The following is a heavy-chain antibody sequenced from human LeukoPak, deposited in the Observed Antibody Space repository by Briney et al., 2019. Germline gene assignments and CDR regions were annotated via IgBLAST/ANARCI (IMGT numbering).Heavy chain of an antibody. V-gene: IGHV3-74*01. CDR1: GFTFSSYW. CDR3: ARDGGSGSLGAFDI. CDR2: IDSDGKST. J-gene: IGHJ3*02. Sequence: GGSLRLSCAASGFTFSSYWMHWVRQVPGKGLVWVSRIDSDGKSTTYADSVKGRFTFSRDNAKNTLYLQMNSLRAEDTAVYYCARDGGSGSLGAFDIWGQGTMVTVSS. D-gene: IGHD6-19*01.